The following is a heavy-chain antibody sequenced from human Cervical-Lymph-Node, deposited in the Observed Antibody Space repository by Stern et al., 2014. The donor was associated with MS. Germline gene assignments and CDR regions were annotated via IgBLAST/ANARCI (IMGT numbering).Heavy chain of an antibody. CDR1: GGSVSSGSYY. J-gene: IGHJ4*02. Sequence: QVQLQGSGPGLVKPSETLSLTCTVSGGSVSSGSYYWSWIRQPPGKGLEWIGYIYYSGSTNYNPSIKSRVTISVDTSKNQFSLKLSSVTAADTAVYYCAREYSSGWMTDYWGQGTLVTVSS. D-gene: IGHD6-19*01. V-gene: IGHV4-61*01. CDR2: IYYSGST. CDR3: AREYSSGWMTDY.